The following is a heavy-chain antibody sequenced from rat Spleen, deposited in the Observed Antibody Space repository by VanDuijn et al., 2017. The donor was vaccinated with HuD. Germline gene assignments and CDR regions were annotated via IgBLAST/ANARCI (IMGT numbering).Heavy chain of an antibody. Sequence: EVQLVESDGGLVQPGGSLKLSCAASGFTFSDYNMAWVRQAPKKGLEWVATISYDGSITYYRDSVKGRFTISRENAKSTLYLQMDSLRSEDTATYYCGRHAYYDGYYHWYFDLWGPGTMVTVSS. D-gene: IGHD1-12*03. CDR2: ISYDGSIT. CDR3: GRHAYYDGYYHWYFDL. V-gene: IGHV5-7*01. CDR1: GFTFSDYN. J-gene: IGHJ1*01.